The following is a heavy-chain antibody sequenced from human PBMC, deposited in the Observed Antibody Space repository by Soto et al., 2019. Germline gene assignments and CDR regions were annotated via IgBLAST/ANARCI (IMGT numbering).Heavy chain of an antibody. D-gene: IGHD3-3*01. V-gene: IGHV4-59*01. J-gene: IGHJ4*02. CDR3: ARAFNYDFWSGPFDY. Sequence: SETLSLTCTVSGGSISSYYWSWIRQPPGKGLEWIGYIYYSGSTNYNPSLKSRVTISVDTSKNQFSLKLSSVTAADTAVYYCARAFNYDFWSGPFDYWGQGTLVTVSS. CDR2: IYYSGST. CDR1: GGSISSYY.